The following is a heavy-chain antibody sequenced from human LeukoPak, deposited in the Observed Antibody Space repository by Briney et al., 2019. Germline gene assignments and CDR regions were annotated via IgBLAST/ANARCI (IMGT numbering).Heavy chain of an antibody. Sequence: GGSLRLSCAASGFTFNDYDMNWVRQSPGKGREWVSSISSSSIYVSYADSVKGRYTISRDNAKNSLYLQMNRLRAEDTAVYYCVSSLGDRDSWGQGTLATVSS. J-gene: IGHJ4*02. V-gene: IGHV3-21*01. CDR1: GFTFNDYD. CDR2: ISSSSIYV. CDR3: VSSLGDRDS. D-gene: IGHD3-16*01.